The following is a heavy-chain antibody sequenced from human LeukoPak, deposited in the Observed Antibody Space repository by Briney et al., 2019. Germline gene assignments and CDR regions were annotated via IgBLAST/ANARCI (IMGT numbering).Heavy chain of an antibody. CDR3: ARDQGVAVAGTGFDP. Sequence: ASVKVSCKASGYTFTGYYMHWVRQAPGQGLEWMGWINPNSGGTNYAQKFQGRVTMTRDTSISTAYMELSRLRSDDTAVYYCARDQGVAVAGTGFDPWGQGTLVTVSS. CDR1: GYTFTGYY. D-gene: IGHD6-19*01. J-gene: IGHJ5*02. CDR2: INPNSGGT. V-gene: IGHV1-2*02.